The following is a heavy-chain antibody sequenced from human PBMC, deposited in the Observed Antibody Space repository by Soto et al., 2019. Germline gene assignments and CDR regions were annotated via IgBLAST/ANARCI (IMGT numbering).Heavy chain of an antibody. CDR1: GGPISSSNW. CDR2: TYHRGRT. J-gene: IGHJ4*02. Sequence: SETLSLTWAVSGGPISSSNWWSWVRRPPGKGLEWTGETYHRGRTNYSPSHKRRVTISVDKSKNQYTLKLSSQTAADTAVYYCARSTKITTFGVVDYFDYRRQGTLVTVPP. CDR3: ARSTKITTFGVVDYFDY. D-gene: IGHD3-3*01. V-gene: IGHV4-4*02.